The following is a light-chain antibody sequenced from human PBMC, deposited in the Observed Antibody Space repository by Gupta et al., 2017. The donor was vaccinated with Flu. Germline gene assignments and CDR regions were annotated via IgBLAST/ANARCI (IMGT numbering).Light chain of an antibody. Sequence: DIQMNESPSSLSASVGARVTITCRASQGIRSYLAWFQQKPGSVPKLLIYAASTLQPGVPSRFSGGGSGTDFTLTISSLQPEDVATYYCQKYNNVPLTFGGGTKLEL. J-gene: IGKJ4*01. CDR3: QKYNNVPLT. V-gene: IGKV1-27*01. CDR2: AAS. CDR1: QGIRSY.